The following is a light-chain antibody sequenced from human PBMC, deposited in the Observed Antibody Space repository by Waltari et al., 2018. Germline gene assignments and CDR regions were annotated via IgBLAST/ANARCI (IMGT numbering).Light chain of an antibody. CDR1: QSVSRT. V-gene: IGKV3-20*01. J-gene: IGKJ1*01. CDR2: DAS. CDR3: QKYGTLPAT. Sequence: EIVLTQSPGTLSLSPGERATLSCRASQSVSRTLAWYQQKTGQAPRLLIYDASTRATGIPDRFSGSGSGTDFSLTISRLEPEDSAVYYCQKYGTLPATFGQGTKVEIK.